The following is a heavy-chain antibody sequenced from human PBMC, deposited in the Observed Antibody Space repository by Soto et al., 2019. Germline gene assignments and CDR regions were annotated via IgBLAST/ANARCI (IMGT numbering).Heavy chain of an antibody. Sequence: PSETLSLTCTVSGGSISSYYWSWIRQPPGKGLEWIGYIYYSGSTNYNPSLKSRVTISVDTSKNQFSLKLSSVTAADTVVYYCARLWFGEPVDYWGQGTLVTVSS. V-gene: IGHV4-59*08. D-gene: IGHD3-10*01. CDR2: IYYSGST. CDR1: GGSISSYY. CDR3: ARLWFGEPVDY. J-gene: IGHJ4*02.